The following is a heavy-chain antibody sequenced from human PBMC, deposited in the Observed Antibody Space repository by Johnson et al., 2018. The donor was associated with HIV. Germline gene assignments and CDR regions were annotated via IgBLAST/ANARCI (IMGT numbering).Heavy chain of an antibody. CDR2: INRDGGRT. Sequence: EVQLLESGGGVVRPGGSLRLSCVVSGFTFDDYGMSWVRQVPGKGLEWVSGINRDGGRTGYADSVKGRFTISRDNAKNSLYLQMNSLRAEDTALYYCARTLKWVLGLPDWDAFDIWGQGTMVTVSS. V-gene: IGHV3-20*04. J-gene: IGHJ3*02. CDR3: ARTLKWVLGLPDWDAFDI. CDR1: GFTFDDYG. D-gene: IGHD1-26*01.